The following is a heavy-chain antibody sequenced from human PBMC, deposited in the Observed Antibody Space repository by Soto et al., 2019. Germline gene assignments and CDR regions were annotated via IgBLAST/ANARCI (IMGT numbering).Heavy chain of an antibody. CDR1: GFTFSTYA. V-gene: IGHV3-23*01. J-gene: IGHJ4*02. D-gene: IGHD3-16*01. CDR2: ITGSGSDT. Sequence: PGGSLRLSCAASGFTFSTYAMAWIRQTPGQGLEWVSSITGSGSDTYYADSVKGRFTISRDNSKNTLFLQMNSLRVEDKALYYCAKGLRGHYDSWGQGTLVTVCS. CDR3: AKGLRGHYDS.